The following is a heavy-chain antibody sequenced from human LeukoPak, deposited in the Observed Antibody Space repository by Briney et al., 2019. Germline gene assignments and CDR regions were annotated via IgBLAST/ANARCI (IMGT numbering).Heavy chain of an antibody. D-gene: IGHD3-22*01. CDR3: ARDYGGYYDSSGYYPLDY. CDR1: GFTFSSYS. J-gene: IGHJ4*02. CDR2: ISSSSSYI. Sequence: GGSLRLSCAASGFTFSSYSMNWVRQAPGKGLEWVSPISSSSSYIYYADSVKGRFTIPRDNAKNSLYLQMNSLRAEDTAVYYCARDYGGYYDSSGYYPLDYWGQGTLVTVSS. V-gene: IGHV3-21*01.